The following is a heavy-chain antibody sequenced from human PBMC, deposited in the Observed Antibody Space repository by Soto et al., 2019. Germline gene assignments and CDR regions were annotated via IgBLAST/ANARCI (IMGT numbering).Heavy chain of an antibody. CDR1: GYTFTSYG. CDR3: ARDRSLGPRGRLRLGELSFSVYYYYGMDV. D-gene: IGHD3-16*02. CDR2: ISAYNGNT. Sequence: QVQLVQSGAEVKKPGASVKVSCKASGYTFTSYGISWVRQAPGQGLEWMGWISAYNGNTNYAQKLQGRVTMTTDTSTRTAYMELRGLRSDDTAVYYCARDRSLGPRGRLRLGELSFSVYYYYGMDVWGQGTTVTVSS. J-gene: IGHJ6*02. V-gene: IGHV1-18*01.